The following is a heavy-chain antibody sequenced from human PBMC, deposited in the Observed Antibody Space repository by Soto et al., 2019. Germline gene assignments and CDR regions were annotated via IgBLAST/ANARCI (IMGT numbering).Heavy chain of an antibody. CDR2: IKSKTDGGTT. CDR1: GFTFSNAW. D-gene: IGHD3-3*01. V-gene: IGHV3-15*01. Sequence: EVQLVESGGGLVKPGGSLRLSCAASGFTFSNAWMRWVRQAPGKGLEWVGRIKSKTDGGTTDYAAPVKGRFTISRDDSKNTLYLQMNSLKTEDTAVYYCTTDMTIFGVDPYYYYGMDVWGQGTTVTVSS. CDR3: TTDMTIFGVDPYYYYGMDV. J-gene: IGHJ6*02.